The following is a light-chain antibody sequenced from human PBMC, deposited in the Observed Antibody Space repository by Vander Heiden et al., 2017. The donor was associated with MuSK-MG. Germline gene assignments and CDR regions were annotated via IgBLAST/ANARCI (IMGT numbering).Light chain of an antibody. CDR2: EGS. V-gene: IGLV2-23*01. J-gene: IGLJ3*02. CDR1: SSDIGSYNL. Sequence: QSALTQPASVSGSPGQSITISGTGTSSDIGSYNLVSWYQQHPGKAPKLMIYEGSKRPSGVSNRFSGSKSGNTASLTISGLQAEDEADYYCSSYVGGSTLVFTLVFGGGTKLTVL. CDR3: SSYVGGSTLVFTLV.